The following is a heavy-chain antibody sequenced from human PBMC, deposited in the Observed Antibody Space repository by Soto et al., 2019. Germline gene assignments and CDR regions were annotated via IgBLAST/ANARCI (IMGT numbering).Heavy chain of an antibody. Sequence: ASVKVSCKVSGYTLTELSMHWVRQAPGKGLEWMGGFDPEDGETIYAQKFQGRVTMTEDTSTDTAYMELSSLRSEDTAVYYCATAGIPPPPGHYYATGVSAQAPTITAAS. J-gene: IGHJ6*02. D-gene: IGHD3-10*01. CDR1: GYTLTELS. V-gene: IGHV1-24*01. CDR3: ATAGIPPPPGHYYATGV. CDR2: FDPEDGET.